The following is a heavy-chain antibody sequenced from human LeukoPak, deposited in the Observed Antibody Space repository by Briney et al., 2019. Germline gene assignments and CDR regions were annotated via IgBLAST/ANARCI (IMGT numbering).Heavy chain of an antibody. CDR1: GFTFDDYT. CDR3: AKDSYSSGWYTPSYYYYGMDV. CDR2: ISYDGSNK. V-gene: IGHV3-30*18. D-gene: IGHD6-19*01. Sequence: GGSLRLSCKASGFTFDDYTMHWVRQAPGKGLEWVAVISYDGSNKYYADSVKGRFTISRDNSKNTLYLQMNSLRAEDTAVYYCAKDSYSSGWYTPSYYYYGMDVWSQGTTVTVSS. J-gene: IGHJ6*02.